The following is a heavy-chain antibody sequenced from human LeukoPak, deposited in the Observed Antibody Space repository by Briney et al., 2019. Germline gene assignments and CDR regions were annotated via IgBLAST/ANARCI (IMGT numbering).Heavy chain of an antibody. CDR3: AKDSSVPYGITE. V-gene: IGHV3-21*04. D-gene: IGHD4-17*01. CDR2: ISSSSSYI. CDR1: GFTFSTYS. J-gene: IGHJ4*02. Sequence: GGSLRLSCTASGFTFSTYSMNWVRQAPGKGLEWVSFISSSSSYIYYADSVKGRFTISRDTAKNSLYLQMNSLRAEDTALYYCAKDSSVPYGITEWGQGTLVTVSS.